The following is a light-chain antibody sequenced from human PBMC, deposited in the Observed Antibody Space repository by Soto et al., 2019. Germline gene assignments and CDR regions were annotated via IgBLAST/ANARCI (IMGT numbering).Light chain of an antibody. V-gene: IGKV4-1*01. CDR1: QSVLYKSDNKNY. CDR3: QQYYNLPIT. J-gene: IGKJ5*01. Sequence: DIVMTQSPDSLAVSLGERATINCKSSQSVLYKSDNKNYLAWYRQKPGQPPKLLIYWASTRESGIPDRFSGSGSGTDLTLTISSLQAEDVAVYYCQQYYNLPITFGQGTRLEIK. CDR2: WAS.